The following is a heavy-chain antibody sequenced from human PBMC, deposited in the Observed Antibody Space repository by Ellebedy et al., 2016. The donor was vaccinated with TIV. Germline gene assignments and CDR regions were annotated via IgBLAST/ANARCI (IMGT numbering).Heavy chain of an antibody. CDR2: IYSGGST. D-gene: IGHD2-21*01. V-gene: IGHV3-53*01. CDR1: GFTVSNTY. CDR3: VTPGGYVVGFDQ. J-gene: IGHJ4*02. Sequence: GESLKISCAASGFTVSNTYMGWVRQAPGKGLDWVSVIYSGGSTYYVDSVKGRFIISRDNSKNTLFLQMNSLRAEDTAVYYCVTPGGYVVGFDQWGQGTLVIVSS.